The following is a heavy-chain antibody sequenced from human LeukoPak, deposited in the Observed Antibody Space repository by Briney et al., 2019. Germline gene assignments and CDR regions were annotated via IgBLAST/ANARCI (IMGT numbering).Heavy chain of an antibody. CDR1: GFTFSNYW. Sequence: GVLRLSCAASGFTFSNYWMSWVRQAPGKGLEWVANIKKDESEKNYVDSVKGRFTISRDNAKNSLYLQMNSLRAEDTAVYYCAKGTPSFGERAFDIWGQGTMVTVSS. CDR3: AKGTPSFGERAFDI. CDR2: IKKDESEK. V-gene: IGHV3-7*01. D-gene: IGHD3-10*01. J-gene: IGHJ3*02.